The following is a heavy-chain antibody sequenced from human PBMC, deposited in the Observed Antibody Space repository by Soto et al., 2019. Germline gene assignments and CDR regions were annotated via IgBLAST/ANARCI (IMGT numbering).Heavy chain of an antibody. CDR2: INGDGSSA. Sequence: PGGSLRLSCAASGFTFSRHWMHWVRQAPGKGPVWVSRINGDGSSAAYADSVKGRFTIARDNAKNTLYLQMNSLRAEDTAVYYCAREVIAVVGTIRWFDPWGQGTLVTVSS. J-gene: IGHJ5*02. V-gene: IGHV3-74*01. CDR1: GFTFSRHW. CDR3: AREVIAVVGTIRWFDP. D-gene: IGHD6-19*01.